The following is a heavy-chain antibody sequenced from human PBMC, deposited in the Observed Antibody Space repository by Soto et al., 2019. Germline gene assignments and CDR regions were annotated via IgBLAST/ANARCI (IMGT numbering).Heavy chain of an antibody. J-gene: IGHJ6*02. D-gene: IGHD2-21*02. Sequence: QVQLQESGPGLVKPSQTLSLTCTVSGGSISSGGYYWSWIRQHPGKGLEWIGYIYYSGSTYYNPSLKSRVTISVNTSKNQFSLKLSSVTAADTAVYYCARDFICGGDCAGSGLYGMDVWGQGTTVTVSS. CDR3: ARDFICGGDCAGSGLYGMDV. CDR2: IYYSGST. V-gene: IGHV4-31*03. CDR1: GGSISSGGYY.